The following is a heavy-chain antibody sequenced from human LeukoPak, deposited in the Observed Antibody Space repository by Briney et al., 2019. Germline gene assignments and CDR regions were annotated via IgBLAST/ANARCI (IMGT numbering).Heavy chain of an antibody. CDR1: GGTFSSYA. J-gene: IGHJ3*02. Sequence: GASVKVSCKASGGTFSSYAISWVRQAPGQGLEWMGGIIPIFGTANYAQKFQGRVTITADESTSTAYMELSSLRSEGTAVYYCARDLGSLRPPKDAFDIWGQGTMVTVSS. D-gene: IGHD4-17*01. CDR3: ARDLGSLRPPKDAFDI. V-gene: IGHV1-69*01. CDR2: IIPIFGTA.